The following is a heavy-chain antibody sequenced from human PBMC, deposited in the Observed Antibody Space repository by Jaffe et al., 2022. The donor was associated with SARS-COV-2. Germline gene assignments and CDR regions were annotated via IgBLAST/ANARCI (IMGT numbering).Heavy chain of an antibody. J-gene: IGHJ4*02. CDR3: ARERRTETYFDY. V-gene: IGHV1-69*01. CDR1: GGTFTTFA. CDR2: VIPLFHTA. Sequence: QVQLVQSGAEVKRPGSSVKVSCKASGGTFTTFAISWVRQAPGQGLEWMGGVIPLFHTANYAQKFQGRLTITADESTTTAYMELSSLKSEDTAVYFCARERRTETYFDYWGQGTLVTVSS.